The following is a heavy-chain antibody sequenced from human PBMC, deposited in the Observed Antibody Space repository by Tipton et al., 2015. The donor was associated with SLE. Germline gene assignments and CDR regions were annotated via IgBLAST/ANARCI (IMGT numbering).Heavy chain of an antibody. CDR3: AIISDYSNYYYYGMDV. V-gene: IGHV4-61*02. D-gene: IGHD4-11*01. CDR1: GGSISSGSYY. J-gene: IGHJ6*02. Sequence: TLSLTCTVSGGSISSGSYYWSWIRQPAGKGLEWIGRIYTSGSTNYNPPLKSRVTISVDTSKNQFSLKLSSVTAADTAVYYCAIISDYSNYYYYGMDVWGQGTTVTVSS. CDR2: IYTSGST.